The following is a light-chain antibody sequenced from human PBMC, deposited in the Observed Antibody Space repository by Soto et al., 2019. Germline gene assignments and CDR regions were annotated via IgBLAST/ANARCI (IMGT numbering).Light chain of an antibody. J-gene: IGKJ4*01. V-gene: IGKV3-15*01. CDR2: GAS. Sequence: EVVMTQSPATLSVSPGERATLSCRASQSVTSRLAWYQQKPGQAPRLLIYGASARATGIPARFSGSGSGTAFPLTINSLQSEDFAVYYCQQYDNWPLPFGGGTKVDIK. CDR1: QSVTSR. CDR3: QQYDNWPLP.